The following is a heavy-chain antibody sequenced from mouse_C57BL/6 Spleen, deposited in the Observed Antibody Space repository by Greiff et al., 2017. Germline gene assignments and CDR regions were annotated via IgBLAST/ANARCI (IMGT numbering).Heavy chain of an antibody. CDR2: INPSNGGT. CDR3: ALITTVVATYEYYFDY. Sequence: QVQLKQPGTELVKPGASVKLSCKASGYTFTSYWMHWVQQRPGQGLEWIGNINPSNGGTNYNEKFKSKATLTVDKSSSTAYMQLSSLTSEDSAVYYCALITTVVATYEYYFDYWGQGTTLTVSS. V-gene: IGHV1-53*01. CDR1: GYTFTSYW. J-gene: IGHJ2*01. D-gene: IGHD1-1*01.